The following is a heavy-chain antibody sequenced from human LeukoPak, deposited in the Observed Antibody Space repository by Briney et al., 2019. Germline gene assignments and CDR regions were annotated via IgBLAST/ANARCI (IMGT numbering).Heavy chain of an antibody. J-gene: IGHJ4*01. CDR3: AKDPPAYCGGDCYLPDY. Sequence: GGSLRLSCAASGFTFSSYAMSWVRQAPGKGLEWVSAISGSGGSTYYADSVKGRFTISRDNSKNTLYLQMNSLRAEDTAVYYCAKDPPAYCGGDCYLPDYWGHGTLVTVSS. CDR1: GFTFSSYA. CDR2: ISGSGGST. V-gene: IGHV3-23*01. D-gene: IGHD2-21*01.